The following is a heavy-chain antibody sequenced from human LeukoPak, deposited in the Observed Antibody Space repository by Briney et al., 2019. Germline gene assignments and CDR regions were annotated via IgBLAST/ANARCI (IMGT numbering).Heavy chain of an antibody. Sequence: SETLSLTCAVSGYSISSGYYWGWIRQPPGKGLEWIGSIYHSGSTYYNPSLKSRVTISVDTSKNQFSLKLSSMTAADTAVYYCARGRQQGREGSFDYWGQGTLVTVSS. CDR2: IYHSGST. J-gene: IGHJ4*02. D-gene: IGHD6-13*01. V-gene: IGHV4-38-2*01. CDR3: ARGRQQGREGSFDY. CDR1: GYSISSGYY.